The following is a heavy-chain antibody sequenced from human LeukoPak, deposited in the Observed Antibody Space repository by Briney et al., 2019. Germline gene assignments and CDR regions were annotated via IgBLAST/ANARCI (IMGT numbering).Heavy chain of an antibody. CDR3: ARSAAGLDY. V-gene: IGHV3-7*01. CDR2: IKPDGSER. Sequence: GGSLRLSCPASGFTFSNSWMAWVRQAPGKGLEWVANIKPDGSERYYVDSVKGRFTIAKDNAKNSLYLQVNSLRVEDTAIYYCARSAAGLDYWGQGTLVTVSS. D-gene: IGHD6-25*01. CDR1: GFTFSNSW. J-gene: IGHJ4*02.